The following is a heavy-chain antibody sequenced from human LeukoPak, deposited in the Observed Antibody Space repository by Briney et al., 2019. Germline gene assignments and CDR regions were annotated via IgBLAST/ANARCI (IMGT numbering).Heavy chain of an antibody. CDR2: ISAYNGNT. CDR1: GYTFTSYG. Sequence: ASVKVSCTASGYTFTSYGISWVRQAPGQGLEWMGWISAYNGNTNYAQKLQGRVTMTTDTSTSTAYMELRSLRSDDTAVYYCARVFGGSYYTPTDWYFDLWGRGTLVTVSS. V-gene: IGHV1-18*01. J-gene: IGHJ2*01. D-gene: IGHD1-26*01. CDR3: ARVFGGSYYTPTDWYFDL.